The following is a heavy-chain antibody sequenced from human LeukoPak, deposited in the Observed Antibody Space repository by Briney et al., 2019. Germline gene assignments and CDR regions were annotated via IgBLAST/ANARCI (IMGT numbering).Heavy chain of an antibody. J-gene: IGHJ6*02. V-gene: IGHV3-21*01. Sequence: GGSLRLSCAASGFTFSSYSMNWVRQAPRKGLEWVSSISSSSSYIYYADSVKGRFTISRDNAKNSLYLQMNSLRAEDTAVYYCAREVEVYYDFWSGSRRYGMDVWGQGTTVTVSS. CDR2: ISSSSSYI. CDR3: AREVEVYYDFWSGSRRYGMDV. CDR1: GFTFSSYS. D-gene: IGHD3-3*01.